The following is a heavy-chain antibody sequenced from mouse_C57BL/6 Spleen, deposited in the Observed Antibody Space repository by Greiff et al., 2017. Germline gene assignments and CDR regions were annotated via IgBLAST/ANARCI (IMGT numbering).Heavy chain of an antibody. Sequence: EVQLQQSGGDLVKPGGSLKLSCAASGFTFSSYGMSWVRQTPDKRLEWVATISSGGSYTYYPDSVKGRFTISRDNAKNTLYLQMSSLKSEDTAMYYYARRDTTVVATGYFDVWGTGTTVTVSS. V-gene: IGHV5-6*01. D-gene: IGHD1-1*01. CDR2: ISSGGSYT. CDR3: ARRDTTVVATGYFDV. J-gene: IGHJ1*03. CDR1: GFTFSSYG.